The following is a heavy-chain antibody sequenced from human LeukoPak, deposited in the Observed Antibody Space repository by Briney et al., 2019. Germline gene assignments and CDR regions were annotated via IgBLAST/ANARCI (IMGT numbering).Heavy chain of an antibody. CDR2: VYYRGSA. CDR1: GGSISTYY. CDR3: ARAGNYYSSGSYLGY. V-gene: IGHV4-59*01. Sequence: SETLSLTCTVSGGSISTYYWTWIRQPPGKGLEWIGYVYYRGSANYNPSLKSRVTISVDTSNNQFSLKLSSVTAADTAVYYCARAGNYYSSGSYLGYWGQGTLVTVSS. D-gene: IGHD3-10*01. J-gene: IGHJ4*02.